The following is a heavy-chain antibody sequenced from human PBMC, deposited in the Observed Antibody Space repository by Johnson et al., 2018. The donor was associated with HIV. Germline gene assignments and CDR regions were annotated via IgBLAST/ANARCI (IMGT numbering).Heavy chain of an antibody. CDR2: IKSKTDGGTT. CDR1: GFTFSNAW. J-gene: IGHJ3*02. D-gene: IGHD2-15*01. CDR3: TTAYIVGTFDI. V-gene: IGHV3-15*01. Sequence: VQLVESGGGLVQPGWSLRLSCAASGFTFSNAWMSWVRQAPGKGLEWVGRIKSKTDGGTTDYAAPVKGRFTISRDDSEKILYLQMSSLKTEDTAVYYCTTAYIVGTFDIWGQGTMVTVSS.